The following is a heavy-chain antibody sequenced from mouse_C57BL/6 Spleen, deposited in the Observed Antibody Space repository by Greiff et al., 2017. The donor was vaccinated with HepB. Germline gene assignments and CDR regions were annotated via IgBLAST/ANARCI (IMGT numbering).Heavy chain of an antibody. CDR3: ARYRVYGTVDC. CDR2: INPNNGGT. D-gene: IGHD1-1*01. CDR1: GYTFTDYY. Sequence: VQLQQSGPELVKPGASVKISCKASGYTFTDYYMNWVKQSHGKSLEWIGDINPNNGGTSYNQKFKGKATLTVDKSSSTAYMELRSLTSEDSAVYYCARYRVYGTVDCWGQGTTLTVSS. J-gene: IGHJ2*01. V-gene: IGHV1-26*01.